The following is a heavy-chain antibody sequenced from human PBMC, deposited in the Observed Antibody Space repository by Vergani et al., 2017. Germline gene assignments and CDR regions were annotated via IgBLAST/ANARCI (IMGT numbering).Heavy chain of an antibody. J-gene: IGHJ4*02. CDR2: ISARYPRT. CDR3: ARLSYDTTPYLQGGYDC. Sequence: EVQLLQSGGGVIQPGGSVRLSCAASGFTFSACPMTWVRQAPGKGLEWVSAISARYPRTYYADSVKGRFTISRANSKNMLYLQMNSLRAEDTAVYYCARLSYDTTPYLQGGYDCWGQGTLVSVSS. V-gene: IGHV3-23*01. D-gene: IGHD3-22*01. CDR1: GFTFSACP.